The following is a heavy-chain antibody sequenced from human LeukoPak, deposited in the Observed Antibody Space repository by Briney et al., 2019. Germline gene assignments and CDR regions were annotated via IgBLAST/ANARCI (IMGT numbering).Heavy chain of an antibody. Sequence: GGSLRLSCAASGFTVSSNYMSWVRQAPGKGLEWVAVVWYVGSEKYYADSVKGRFTISRDNSKNTLYLDMNSLRTEDTALYYCAKGGEYSTSWDDTFDIWGQGTMVTVSS. D-gene: IGHD2-2*01. CDR1: GFTVSSNY. V-gene: IGHV3-30*02. CDR2: VWYVGSEK. J-gene: IGHJ3*02. CDR3: AKGGEYSTSWDDTFDI.